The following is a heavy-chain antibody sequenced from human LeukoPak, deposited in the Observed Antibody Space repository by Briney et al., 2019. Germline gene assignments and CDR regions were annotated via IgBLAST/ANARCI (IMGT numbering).Heavy chain of an antibody. D-gene: IGHD4-17*01. CDR1: GFTFSSYA. V-gene: IGHV3-30-3*01. CDR2: ISYDGSNK. J-gene: IGHJ4*02. Sequence: GGSLRLSCAASGFTFSSYAMHWVRQAPGKGLEWVAVISYDGSNKYYADSVKGRFTISRDNSKNTLYLQMNSLRAEDTAVYYCANSPTVTTFDYWGQGTLVTVSS. CDR3: ANSPTVTTFDY.